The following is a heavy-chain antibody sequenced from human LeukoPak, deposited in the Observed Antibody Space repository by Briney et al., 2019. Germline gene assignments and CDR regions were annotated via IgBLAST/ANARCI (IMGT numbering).Heavy chain of an antibody. CDR3: ARVDDTAMVNFDY. CDR2: ISSSSSYI. V-gene: IGHV3-21*01. D-gene: IGHD5-18*01. CDR1: GFTISSYT. Sequence: GGALRLSCAASGFTISSYTMNWVGHPPGPGLEWVSSISSSSSYIYYADSVKGRFTISRDNAKNSLYLQMNSLRAEDTAVYYCARVDDTAMVNFDYWGQGTLVTVSS. J-gene: IGHJ4*02.